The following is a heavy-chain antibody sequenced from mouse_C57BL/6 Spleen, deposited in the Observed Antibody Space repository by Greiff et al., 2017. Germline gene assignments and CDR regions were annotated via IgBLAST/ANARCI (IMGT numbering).Heavy chain of an antibody. CDR1: GFTFSDYG. D-gene: IGHD1-1*01. CDR2: ISSGSSTI. J-gene: IGHJ3*01. Sequence: EVQGVESGGGLVKPGGSLKLSCAASGFTFSDYGMHWVRQAPEKGLEWVAYISSGSSTIYYADTVKGRFTISRDNAKNTLFLQMTSLRSEDTAMYYCAVTTVVPFAYWGQGTLVTVSA. V-gene: IGHV5-17*01. CDR3: AVTTVVPFAY.